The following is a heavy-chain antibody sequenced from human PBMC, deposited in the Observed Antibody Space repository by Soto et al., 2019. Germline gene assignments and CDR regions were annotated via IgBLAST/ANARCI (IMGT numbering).Heavy chain of an antibody. J-gene: IGHJ6*02. CDR1: GDSITSGGHY. V-gene: IGHV4-31*03. CDR2: VYYTGST. CDR3: AKAIVATSYYYYGMDV. Sequence: SETLSLTCSVYGDSITSGGHYWSWVRQHPGRGLEWIGSVYYTGSTYYTPSLKSRLTMSIDTSKNHFSLKLSSVTAADTAVYYCAKAIVATSYYYYGMDVWGQGTTVTVSS. D-gene: IGHD5-12*01.